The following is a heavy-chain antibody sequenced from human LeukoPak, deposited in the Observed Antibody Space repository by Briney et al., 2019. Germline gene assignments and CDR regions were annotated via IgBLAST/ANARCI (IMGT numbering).Heavy chain of an antibody. CDR3: ARDGEAAVPFDY. V-gene: IGHV1-8*02. CDR1: GYTFTGYY. CDR2: MNPNSGNT. Sequence: GASVKVSCKASGYTFTGYYIHWVRQATGQGLEWMGWMNPNSGNTGYAQKFQGRVTMTRNTSISTAYMELSSLRSEDTAVYYCARDGEAAVPFDYWGQGTLVTVSS. J-gene: IGHJ4*02. D-gene: IGHD6-13*01.